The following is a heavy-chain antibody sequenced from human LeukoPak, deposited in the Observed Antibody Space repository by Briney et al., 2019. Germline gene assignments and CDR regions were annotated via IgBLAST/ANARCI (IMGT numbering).Heavy chain of an antibody. CDR3: ARVSGAYNWNGVGAFDI. CDR2: VFDRGTT. D-gene: IGHD1-20*01. V-gene: IGHV4-59*01. Sequence: PSETLSLTCTVSGGSISGSFWHWIRQPPGKGLEWMGYVFDRGTTAYNPSLKRRVTMSLDTSKSQFSLNLSSVTAADTAVYYCARVSGAYNWNGVGAFDIWGQGTMVTVSS. CDR1: GGSISGSF. J-gene: IGHJ3*02.